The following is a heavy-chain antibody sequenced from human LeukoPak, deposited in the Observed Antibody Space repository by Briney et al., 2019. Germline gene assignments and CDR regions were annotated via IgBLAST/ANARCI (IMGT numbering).Heavy chain of an antibody. CDR2: ISYDGSNK. Sequence: SGGSLRLSCAASGFTFSSYGMHWVPQAPGKGLEWVAVISYDGSNKYYADSVKGRFTISRDNSKNTLYLQMNSLRAEDTAVYYCAKDQYSSSWYPSYYYYGMDVWGQGTTVTVSS. CDR3: AKDQYSSSWYPSYYYYGMDV. D-gene: IGHD6-13*01. V-gene: IGHV3-30*18. J-gene: IGHJ6*02. CDR1: GFTFSSYG.